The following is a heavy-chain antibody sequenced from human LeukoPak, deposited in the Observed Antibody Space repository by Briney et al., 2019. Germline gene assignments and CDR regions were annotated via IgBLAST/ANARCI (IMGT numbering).Heavy chain of an antibody. Sequence: SVKVSCKASGGTFSSYAISWVRQAPGQGLEWMGRIIPILGIANYAQKFQGRVTITADKSTSTAYMELSSLRSEDTAVYYCARGGHYYDSSGIYYFDYWGQGTLVTVSS. CDR1: GGTFSSYA. CDR3: ARGGHYYDSSGIYYFDY. CDR2: IIPILGIA. V-gene: IGHV1-69*04. D-gene: IGHD3-22*01. J-gene: IGHJ4*02.